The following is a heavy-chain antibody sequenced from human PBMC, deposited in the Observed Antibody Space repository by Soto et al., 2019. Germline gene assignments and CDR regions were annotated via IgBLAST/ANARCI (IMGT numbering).Heavy chain of an antibody. CDR2: ISYDGSNK. D-gene: IGHD3-16*02. CDR3: ARDMDYVWGSYRYPDY. Sequence: GGSLRLSCAASGFTFSSYAMHWVRQAPGKGLEWVAVISYDGSNKYYADSVKGRFTISRDNSKNTLYLQMNSLRAEDTAVYYCARDMDYVWGSYRYPDYWSQGTLVTVSS. CDR1: GFTFSSYA. J-gene: IGHJ4*02. V-gene: IGHV3-30-3*01.